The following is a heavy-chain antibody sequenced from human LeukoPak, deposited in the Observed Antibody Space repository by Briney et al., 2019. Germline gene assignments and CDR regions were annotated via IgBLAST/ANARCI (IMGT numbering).Heavy chain of an antibody. CDR2: IYCSGTT. CDR1: GGFISSGSYY. Sequence: SDTLALICTVSGGFISSGSYYWSWIRQPPGKGLEWIDHIYCSGTTYGNPSLRSVVTISVDTSKKQFSLKLTSVTAAGTAVYYCARAKMTTVSTRPLFFYFDNWGQGTLVTVSS. V-gene: IGHV4-31*01. J-gene: IGHJ4*02. CDR3: ARAKMTTVSTRPLFFYFDN. D-gene: IGHD4-11*01.